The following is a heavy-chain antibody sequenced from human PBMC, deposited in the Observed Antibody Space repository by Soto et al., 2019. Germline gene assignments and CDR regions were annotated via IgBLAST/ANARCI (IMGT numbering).Heavy chain of an antibody. J-gene: IGHJ4*02. D-gene: IGHD3-9*01. CDR3: ARVVVLTGYYDYFDY. CDR1: GGTFSSYA. CDR2: IIPIFGTA. Sequence: WASVKVSCKASGGTFSSYAISWVRQAPGQGLEWMGGIIPIFGTANYAQKFQGRVTITADESTSTAYMELSSLRSEDTAVYYCARVVVLTGYYDYFDYWGQGTLVPVSS. V-gene: IGHV1-69*13.